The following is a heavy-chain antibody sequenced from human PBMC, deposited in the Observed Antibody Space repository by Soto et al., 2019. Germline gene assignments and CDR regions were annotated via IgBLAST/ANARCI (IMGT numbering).Heavy chain of an antibody. CDR1: GFTFSSYA. J-gene: IGHJ4*02. D-gene: IGHD2-2*01. CDR3: AKCQKSTSCYVDY. V-gene: IGHV3-23*01. CDR2: ISGSGGST. Sequence: GSLRLSCAASGFTFSSYAMNWVRQAPGKGLEWVSGISGSGGSTYYADSVKGRFTISRDNSKNTLYLQTNSLRAEDTAVYYCAKCQKSTSCYVDYWGQGTLVTVSS.